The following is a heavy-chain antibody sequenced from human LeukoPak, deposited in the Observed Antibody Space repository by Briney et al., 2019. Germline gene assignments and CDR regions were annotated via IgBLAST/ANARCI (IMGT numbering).Heavy chain of an antibody. D-gene: IGHD3-10*02. CDR2: ISGSGGST. CDR3: GKDIRLSYVGDDY. Sequence: PGGSLRLSCAASGFSFTNYAMTWVRQAPGKGLEWVSSISGSGGSTYYADSVRGRFTISRDNSKNTLYLQVNSLRAEDTAVYYCGKDIRLSYVGDDYWGQGTLVTVSS. V-gene: IGHV3-23*01. CDR1: GFSFTNYA. J-gene: IGHJ4*02.